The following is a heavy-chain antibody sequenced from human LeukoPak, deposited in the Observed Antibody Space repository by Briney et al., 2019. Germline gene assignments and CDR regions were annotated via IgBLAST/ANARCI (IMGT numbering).Heavy chain of an antibody. D-gene: IGHD4-23*01. V-gene: IGHV3-53*01. CDR2: IYSGGST. J-gene: IGHJ6*02. CDR1: GFTVSSNY. Sequence: PGGSLRLSCAASGFTVSSNYMSWVRQAPGKGLEWVSVIYSGGSTYYADSVKGRFTISRDNSKNTLYLQMNSLRAGDTAVYYCASRGNSPAYYYYGMDVWGQGTTVTVSS. CDR3: ASRGNSPAYYYYGMDV.